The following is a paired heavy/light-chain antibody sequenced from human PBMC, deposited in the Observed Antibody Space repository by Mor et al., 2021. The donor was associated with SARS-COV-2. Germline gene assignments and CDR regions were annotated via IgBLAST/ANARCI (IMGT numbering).Light chain of an antibody. CDR1: NIGSKS. CDR2: EDS. J-gene: IGLJ3*02. V-gene: IGLV3-21*03. CDR3: QLWDSSSAV. Sequence: YVLTQPPSVSVAPGKTARITCGGNNIGSKSVHWYQQKPGQAPVLVVYEDSDRPSGIPERFSGSNSGNTATLTISWVVAGDEADYYCQLWDSSSAVFGGGTKLTVL.
Heavy chain of an antibody. D-gene: IGHD6-19*01. V-gene: IGHV3-30*18. Sequence: QVQLVQSGGGVVQPGRSLRLSCAASGFTFRSYGMHWVRQAPGKGLEWVAVISDDGSNKNHADSVKGRFTISRDNSKNTLYLQMNSLRAEDTAVYYCAKSRGYSSGWYYFDYWGQGTLVTVSS. J-gene: IGHJ4*02. CDR1: GFTFRSYG. CDR2: ISDDGSNK. CDR3: AKSRGYSSGWYYFDY.